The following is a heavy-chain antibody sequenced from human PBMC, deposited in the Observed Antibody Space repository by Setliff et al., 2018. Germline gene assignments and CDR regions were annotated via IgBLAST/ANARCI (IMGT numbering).Heavy chain of an antibody. CDR1: GFTFSTYR. J-gene: IGHJ4*02. V-gene: IGHV3-30*18. Sequence: LRLSCAASGFTFSTYRMHWVRQAPGKGLEWVAVIWDDGSNKYYADSVKGRFTISRDNSKNTLYLQMNSLRPEDTAVYYCAKDNEWDWEYFDYWGQGTLVTVSS. CDR2: IWDDGSNK. CDR3: AKDNEWDWEYFDY. D-gene: IGHD1-26*01.